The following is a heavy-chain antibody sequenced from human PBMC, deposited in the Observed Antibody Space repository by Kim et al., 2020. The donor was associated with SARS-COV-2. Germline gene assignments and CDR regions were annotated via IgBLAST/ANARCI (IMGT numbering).Heavy chain of an antibody. V-gene: IGHV4-34*01. D-gene: IGHD2-2*01. Sequence: NPSLKSRVTISVDTSKNQFSLKLSSVTAADTAVYYCARAKNIVVVPAFDYWGQGTLVTVSS. CDR3: ARAKNIVVVPAFDY. J-gene: IGHJ4*02.